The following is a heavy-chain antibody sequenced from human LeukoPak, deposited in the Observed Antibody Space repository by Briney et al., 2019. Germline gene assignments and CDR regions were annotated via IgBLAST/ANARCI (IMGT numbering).Heavy chain of an antibody. V-gene: IGHV1-2*02. Sequence: AASVKVSCKTSGYTFTDYYMHWVRQAPGQGLEWMGWINPNSGDTNSAQNFQGRVTMTRDTSISTAYMELSRLRSDDTAVFYCARSYLNYCSDGSCLLYWGQGTLVTVSS. J-gene: IGHJ4*02. CDR1: GYTFTDYY. D-gene: IGHD2-15*01. CDR2: INPNSGDT. CDR3: ARSYLNYCSDGSCLLY.